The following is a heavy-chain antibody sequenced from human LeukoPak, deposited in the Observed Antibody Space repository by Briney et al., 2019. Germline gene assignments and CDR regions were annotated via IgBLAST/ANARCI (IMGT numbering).Heavy chain of an antibody. D-gene: IGHD1-26*01. CDR2: INHSGST. Sequence: PSETLSLTCTVSGGSISSGGYYWSWIRQPPGKGLEWIGEINHSGSTNYNPSLKSRVTISVDTSKNQFSLKLSSVTAADTAVYYCARGGSYYEYYFDYWGQGTLVTVSS. CDR1: GGSISSGGYY. V-gene: IGHV4-39*07. J-gene: IGHJ4*02. CDR3: ARGGSYYEYYFDY.